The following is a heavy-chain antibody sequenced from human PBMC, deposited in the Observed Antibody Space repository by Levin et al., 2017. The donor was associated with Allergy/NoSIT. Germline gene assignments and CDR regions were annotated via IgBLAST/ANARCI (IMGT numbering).Heavy chain of an antibody. CDR3: ARVRVGVIKPGGYFDY. D-gene: IGHD1-26*01. CDR1: GFTFSNYA. V-gene: IGHV3-64*01. CDR2: IKSTGDST. Sequence: HPGGSLRLSCAASGFTFSNYAMHWVRQAPGKGLEFVSGIKSTGDSTYYASSVEGRFTISRDNSKNTLYLQMGSLRADDMAVYYCARVRVGVIKPGGYFDYWGPGTLVTVSS. J-gene: IGHJ4*02.